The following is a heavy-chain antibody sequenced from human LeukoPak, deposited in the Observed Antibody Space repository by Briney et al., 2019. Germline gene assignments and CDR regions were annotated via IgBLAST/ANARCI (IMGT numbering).Heavy chain of an antibody. CDR3: ARSVSAVGSTGSFDY. J-gene: IGHJ4*02. D-gene: IGHD1-26*01. Sequence: LSLTXXXSGGSXXSYYWSWIRQPPGKGLEWIGYIYYSGSTNYNPSLKSRVTISVDTSKNQFSLKLSSVTAADTAVYYCARSVSAVGSTGSFDYWGQGTLVTVSS. CDR1: GGSXXSYY. V-gene: IGHV4-59*08. CDR2: IYYSGST.